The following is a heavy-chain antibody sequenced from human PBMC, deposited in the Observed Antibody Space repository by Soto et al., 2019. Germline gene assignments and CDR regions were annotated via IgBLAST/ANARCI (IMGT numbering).Heavy chain of an antibody. D-gene: IGHD3-3*01. Sequence: QVQLQESGPGLVKPSQTLSLTCTVSGGSISSGDYYWSWIRQHPGKGLEWIGYIYYSGSTYYNPSLNSRVTLSVDSXKNQFSLKLSSVTAADTAVYYCARWWSGSRQGFDPWGQGTLVTVSS. J-gene: IGHJ5*02. V-gene: IGHV4-31*03. CDR3: ARWWSGSRQGFDP. CDR2: IYYSGST. CDR1: GGSISSGDYY.